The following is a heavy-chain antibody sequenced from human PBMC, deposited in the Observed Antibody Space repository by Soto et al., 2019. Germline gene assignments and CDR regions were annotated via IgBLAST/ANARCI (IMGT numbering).Heavy chain of an antibody. D-gene: IGHD3-3*01. CDR1: GYSFTSYW. V-gene: IGHV5-51*01. J-gene: IGHJ6*02. Sequence: GESLKISCKGSGYSFTSYWIGWVRQMPGKGLEWMGIIYPGDSDTRYSPSFQGQVTISADKSISTAYLQWSSLKASDTATYYCAREWGTLDYYYYYGMDVWGQGTTVTVSS. CDR2: IYPGDSDT. CDR3: AREWGTLDYYYYYGMDV.